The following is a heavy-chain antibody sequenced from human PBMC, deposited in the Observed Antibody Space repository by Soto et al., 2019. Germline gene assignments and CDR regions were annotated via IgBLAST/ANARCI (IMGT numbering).Heavy chain of an antibody. Sequence: GESLKISCKGSGYSFTSYWIGWVRQMPGKGLEWMGIIYPGDSDTRYSPSFQGQVTISAVKSISTAYLQWSSLKASDTAMYYCARTSAAGKYYYGMDVWGQGTTVTV. CDR3: ARTSAAGKYYYGMDV. D-gene: IGHD6-13*01. J-gene: IGHJ6*02. V-gene: IGHV5-51*01. CDR2: IYPGDSDT. CDR1: GYSFTSYW.